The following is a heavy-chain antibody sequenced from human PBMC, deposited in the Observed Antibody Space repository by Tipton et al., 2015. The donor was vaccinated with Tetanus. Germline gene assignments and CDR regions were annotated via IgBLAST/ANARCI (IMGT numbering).Heavy chain of an antibody. CDR1: GFTFSSYG. J-gene: IGHJ4*02. V-gene: IGHV3-33*01. D-gene: IGHD3-10*01. CDR3: ARSLGGGSYFLDN. Sequence: RSLRLSCAASGFTFSSYGMHWVRQAPGKGLEWAAVIWYDGSNKYYADSVKGRFTISRDNSKNTLYLQMNSLRAEDTAVYYCARSLGGGSYFLDNWGQGTLVTVSS. CDR2: IWYDGSNK.